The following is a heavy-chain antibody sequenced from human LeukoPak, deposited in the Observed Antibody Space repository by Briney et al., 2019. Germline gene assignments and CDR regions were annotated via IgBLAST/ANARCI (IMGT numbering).Heavy chain of an antibody. CDR2: IYYSGST. D-gene: IGHD3-22*01. V-gene: IGHV4-39*07. Sequence: SETLSLTCTVSGGSISSSSYYWGWIRQPPGKGLEWIGSIYYSGSTYYNPSLKSRVTISVDTSKNQFSLKLSSVTAADTAVYYCARDEITMIPDLRWFDPWGQGTLVTVSS. CDR3: ARDEITMIPDLRWFDP. CDR1: GGSISSSSYY. J-gene: IGHJ5*02.